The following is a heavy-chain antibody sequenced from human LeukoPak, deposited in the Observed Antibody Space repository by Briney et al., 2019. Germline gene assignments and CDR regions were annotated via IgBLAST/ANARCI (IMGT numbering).Heavy chain of an antibody. CDR2: ISYDGSNK. CDR1: GFTFSSYA. J-gene: IGHJ4*02. D-gene: IGHD3-10*01. Sequence: PGGSLRLSCAASGFTFSSYAMHWVRQAPGKGLEWVAVISYDGSNKYYADSVKGRFTISRDNSKNTLYLQMNSLRAEDTAVYYCASPRQSYGPGSYAIDYWGQGTLVTVSS. V-gene: IGHV3-30-3*01. CDR3: ASPRQSYGPGSYAIDY.